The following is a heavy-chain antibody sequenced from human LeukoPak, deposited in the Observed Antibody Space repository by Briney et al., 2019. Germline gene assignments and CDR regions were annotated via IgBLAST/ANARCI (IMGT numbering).Heavy chain of an antibody. D-gene: IGHD5-12*01. J-gene: IGHJ6*03. CDR2: INHSGST. V-gene: IGHV4-61*10. Sequence: SETLSLTCTVSGGSISSGSYYWSWIRQPAGKGLEWIGEINHSGSTNYNPSLKSRVTISVDTSKNQFSLKLSSVTAADTAVYYCARRGSGYDYYYYYYMDVWGKGTTVTISS. CDR1: GGSISSGSYY. CDR3: ARRGSGYDYYYYYYMDV.